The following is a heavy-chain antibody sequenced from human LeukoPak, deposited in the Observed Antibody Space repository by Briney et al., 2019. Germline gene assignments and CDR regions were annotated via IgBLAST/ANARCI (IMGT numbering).Heavy chain of an antibody. V-gene: IGHV3-7*01. CDR1: GFTFSSYW. CDR2: IKQDESEK. J-gene: IGHJ4*02. CDR3: ARGQWELLGEENLDY. D-gene: IGHD1-26*01. Sequence: GGSLRLSCAASGFTFSSYWMSWVRQAPGKGLEGVANIKQDESEKYHVDPVKGRFTISRDSAKNFPYLQMNSLRAEDTAVYYCARGQWELLGEENLDYWGQGTLVTVSS.